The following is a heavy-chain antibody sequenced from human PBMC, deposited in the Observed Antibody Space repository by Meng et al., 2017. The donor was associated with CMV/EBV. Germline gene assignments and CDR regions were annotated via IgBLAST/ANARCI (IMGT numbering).Heavy chain of an antibody. CDR1: GGSISSSSYY. J-gene: IGHJ6*02. Sequence: SETLSLTCTVSGGSISSSSYYWGWIRQPPGTGLEWIGSIYYSGSTYYNPSLKSRVTISVDTSKNQFSLKLSSVTAADTAVYYCASGALGYCSGGSCYPPYYGMDVWGQGTTVTVSS. V-gene: IGHV4-39*07. CDR3: ASGALGYCSGGSCYPPYYGMDV. D-gene: IGHD2-15*01. CDR2: IYYSGST.